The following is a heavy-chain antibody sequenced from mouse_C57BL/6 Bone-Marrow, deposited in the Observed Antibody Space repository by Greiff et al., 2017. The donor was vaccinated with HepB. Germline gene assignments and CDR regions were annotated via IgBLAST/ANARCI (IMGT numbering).Heavy chain of an antibody. V-gene: IGHV2-6*01. J-gene: IGHJ3*01. D-gene: IGHD2-4*01. CDR1: GFSLTSYG. CDR3: ASEAYYDFFAY. CDR2: IWGVGST. Sequence: VQGVESGPGLVAPSQSLSITCTVSGFSLTSYGVDWVRQSPGKGLEWLGVIWGVGSTNYNSALKSRLSISKDNSKSQVFLKMNSLQTDDTAMYYCASEAYYDFFAYWGQGTLVTVSA.